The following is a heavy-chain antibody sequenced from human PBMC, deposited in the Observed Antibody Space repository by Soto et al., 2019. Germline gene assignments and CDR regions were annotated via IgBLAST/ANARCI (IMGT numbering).Heavy chain of an antibody. CDR2: ISYDGSNK. CDR3: ARDTYDFWSGYLGTFDY. CDR1: GFTFSSYA. J-gene: IGHJ4*02. V-gene: IGHV3-30-3*01. D-gene: IGHD3-3*01. Sequence: GGSLRLSCAASGFTFSSYAMHWVRQAPGKGLEWVAVISYDGSNKYYADSVKGRFTISRDNSKNTLYLQMNSLRAEDTAVYYCARDTYDFWSGYLGTFDYWGQGTLVTVSS.